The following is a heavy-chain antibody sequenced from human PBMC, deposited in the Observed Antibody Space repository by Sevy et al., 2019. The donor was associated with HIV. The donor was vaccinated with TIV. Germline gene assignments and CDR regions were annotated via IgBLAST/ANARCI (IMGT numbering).Heavy chain of an antibody. CDR1: GGTFSSYA. V-gene: IGHV1-69*13. J-gene: IGHJ6*02. Sequence: ASVKVSCKASGGTFSSYAFSWVRQAPGQGLEWMGGIIPIFGTATCARKFQGRVTTTADESTCTAYMELSSLRSDDTAVYYCSRGNGASRYYYYGMDVWGQGTTVTVSS. D-gene: IGHD2-8*01. CDR3: SRGNGASRYYYYGMDV. CDR2: IIPIFGTA.